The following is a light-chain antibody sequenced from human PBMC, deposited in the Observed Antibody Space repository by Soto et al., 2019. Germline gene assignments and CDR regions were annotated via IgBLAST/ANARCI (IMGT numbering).Light chain of an antibody. CDR1: SSNIGNNY. V-gene: IGLV1-51*02. J-gene: IGLJ1*01. CDR2: ENN. CDR3: GTWDSSLSAHV. Sequence: QSVLTQPPSVSAAPGQKVTISCFGSSSNIGNNYVSWYQQLPGTAPKLLIYENNKRPSGIPDRFSGSKSGTSATLGITGLQTGDEADYYCGTWDSSLSAHVFATGNKVTVL.